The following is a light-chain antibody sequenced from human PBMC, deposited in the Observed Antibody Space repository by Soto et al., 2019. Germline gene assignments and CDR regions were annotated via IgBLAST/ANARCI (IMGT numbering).Light chain of an antibody. Sequence: NFMLTQPRSVSESPGKTVTISCTRSSGSIASNYVQWYQQRPGSSPTTVIYDDDRRPSGVPDRFSGSIDRSSNSASLTISGLQTEDEADYYWQSYESSNAVFGGGTQLTVL. CDR3: QSYESSNAV. CDR1: SGSIASNY. J-gene: IGLJ7*01. V-gene: IGLV6-57*01. CDR2: DDD.